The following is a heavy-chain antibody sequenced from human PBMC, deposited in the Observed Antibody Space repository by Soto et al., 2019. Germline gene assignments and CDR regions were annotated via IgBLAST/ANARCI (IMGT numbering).Heavy chain of an antibody. CDR3: AKAFGSGYDFDY. Sequence: PGGSLRLSCAASGFTFSSYAMTWVRQAPGKGLEWVSAISASGGSTYYADSVKGRFTISRDNSKNTLYLQMNSLRAEDTAVYYCAKAFGSGYDFDYWGQGTLVTVSS. CDR1: GFTFSSYA. V-gene: IGHV3-23*01. CDR2: ISASGGST. D-gene: IGHD5-12*01. J-gene: IGHJ4*02.